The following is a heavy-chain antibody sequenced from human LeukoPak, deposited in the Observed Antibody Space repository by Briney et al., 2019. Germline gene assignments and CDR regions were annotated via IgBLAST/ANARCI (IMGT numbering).Heavy chain of an antibody. Sequence: GGSLRLSCAASGFTFSSYSMNWVRQAPGKGLEWVSSISSSSSYIYYADPVKGRFTISRDNSKNTLYLQMNSLRAEDTAVYYCARVAVVGGYVWHWGQGTLVTVSS. D-gene: IGHD3-16*01. V-gene: IGHV3-21*04. CDR2: ISSSSSYI. J-gene: IGHJ4*02. CDR1: GFTFSSYS. CDR3: ARVAVVGGYVWH.